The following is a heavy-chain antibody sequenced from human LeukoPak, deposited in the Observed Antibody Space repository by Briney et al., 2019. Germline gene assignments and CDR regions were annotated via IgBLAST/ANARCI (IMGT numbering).Heavy chain of an antibody. CDR2: INPSGGST. J-gene: IGHJ5*02. CDR1: GYTFTSYY. V-gene: IGHV1-46*01. Sequence: ASVKVSCKASGYTFTSYYMHWVRQAPGQGLEWMGIINPSGGSTSYAQKFQGRVTMTRDTSTSTVYMELSSLRSEDTAVYYCAGERDIVVVPAAIHSWFDPWGQGTLVTVSS. D-gene: IGHD2-2*02. CDR3: AGERDIVVVPAAIHSWFDP.